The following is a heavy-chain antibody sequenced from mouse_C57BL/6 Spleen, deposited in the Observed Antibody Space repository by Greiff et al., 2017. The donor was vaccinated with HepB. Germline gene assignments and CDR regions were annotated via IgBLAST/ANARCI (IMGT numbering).Heavy chain of an antibody. CDR1: GYTFTNYL. Sequence: VQLQQSGAELVRPGTSVKVSCKASGYTFTNYLIEWVKQRPGQGLEWIGVINSGSGGTNYNEKFKGKATLTADKSSSTAYMQLSSLTSEDSAVYFCASYSGAMDYWGQGTSVTVSS. D-gene: IGHD2-10*01. J-gene: IGHJ4*01. V-gene: IGHV1-54*01. CDR2: INSGSGGT. CDR3: ASYSGAMDY.